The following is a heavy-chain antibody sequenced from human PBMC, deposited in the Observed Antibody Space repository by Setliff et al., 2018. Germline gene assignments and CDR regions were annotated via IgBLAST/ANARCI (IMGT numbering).Heavy chain of an antibody. CDR1: GALLSGNS. CDR2: IYYSGNT. V-gene: IGHV4-34*01. D-gene: IGHD6-6*01. J-gene: IGHJ4*02. Sequence: SEILSLTCAVYGALLSGNSWHWVRQPPGKGLEWIGRIYYSGNTYYNSSLRSRVTLSVDTPKNQFSLELTSVTAADAAVYYCARGRNIAARLFDSWGQGTRVTVSS. CDR3: ARGRNIAARLFDS.